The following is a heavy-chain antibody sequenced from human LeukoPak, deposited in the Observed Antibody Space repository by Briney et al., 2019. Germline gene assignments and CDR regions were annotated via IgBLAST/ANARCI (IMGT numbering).Heavy chain of an antibody. J-gene: IGHJ4*02. V-gene: IGHV3-30*02. CDR1: GFTFSSYG. D-gene: IGHD6-6*01. CDR3: AKSKTREQLVPFDS. Sequence: GGFLRLSCAASGFTFSSYGMHWVRQAPGKGLEWVAFIRYDGSNKYYADSVKGRFTISRDNSKNTLYLQMNSLRAEDTAVYYCAKSKTREQLVPFDSWGQGTLVSVSS. CDR2: IRYDGSNK.